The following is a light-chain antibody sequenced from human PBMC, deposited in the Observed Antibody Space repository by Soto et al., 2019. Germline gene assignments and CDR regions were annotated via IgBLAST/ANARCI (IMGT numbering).Light chain of an antibody. CDR2: DSN. V-gene: IGLV1-40*01. J-gene: IGLJ1*01. CDR1: SSNIGAGYD. Sequence: QSVLTQPPSVSGAPGQRVTISCTGSSSNIGAGYDVHWYQQLPGTAPKLLIYDSNNRPLGVPDRFSGSKSGTSASLAITGLQGEDDADYYCQSYDSSLSAYVFGTGTKLTVL. CDR3: QSYDSSLSAYV.